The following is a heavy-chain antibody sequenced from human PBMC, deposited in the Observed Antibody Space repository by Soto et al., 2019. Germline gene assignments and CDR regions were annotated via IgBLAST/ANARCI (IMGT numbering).Heavy chain of an antibody. CDR2: IYYSGST. J-gene: IGHJ4*02. Sequence: QLQLQESGPGLVKPSETLSLTGTVSGGSISSSSYYWGWIRQPPGKGLEWIGSIYYSGSTYYNPSLKSRVTISVDTSRNQFSLKLSSVTAADTAVYYCARRTRIYDYWGQGALVTVSS. CDR3: ARRTRIYDY. CDR1: GGSISSSSYY. V-gene: IGHV4-39*01.